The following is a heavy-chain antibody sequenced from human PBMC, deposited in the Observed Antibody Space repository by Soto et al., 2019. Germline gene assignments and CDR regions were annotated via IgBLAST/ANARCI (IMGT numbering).Heavy chain of an antibody. CDR2: INYKSHI. J-gene: IGHJ6*03. Sequence: EVQLVESGGGLVKPGGSLRLSCAASGFTFSSYSMNWVRQAPGKGLEWVSSINYKSHIDYADSVKGRFTISRDNAKNSLYLQMNSLRAEAKAVYFCARDLISAGYYYYMDVRGIGTTVTVSS. V-gene: IGHV3-21*01. D-gene: IGHD3-10*01. CDR1: GFTFSSYS. CDR3: ARDLISAGYYYYMDV.